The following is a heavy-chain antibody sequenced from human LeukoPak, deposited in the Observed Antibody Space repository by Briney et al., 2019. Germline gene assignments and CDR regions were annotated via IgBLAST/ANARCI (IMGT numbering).Heavy chain of an antibody. CDR2: INPNRGGT. CDR1: GYTFTVYY. V-gene: IGHV1-2*02. J-gene: IGHJ5*02. Sequence: ASVTVCYKASGYTFTVYYMHWGRQAPGQGGEWMGWINPNRGGTNYAQKFQGRVTMTRDTSISTAYMELSRLRSDDTAVYYCARLIAAAGDNWFDRWGQGTLVTVSS. D-gene: IGHD6-13*01. CDR3: ARLIAAAGDNWFDR.